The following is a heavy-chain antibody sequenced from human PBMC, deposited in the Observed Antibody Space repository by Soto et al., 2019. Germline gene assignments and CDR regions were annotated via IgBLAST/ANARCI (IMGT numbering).Heavy chain of an antibody. J-gene: IGHJ4*02. D-gene: IGHD3-10*01. Sequence: QVQLVESGGGVVQPGRSLRLSCAASGFTFSSYGMHWVRQAPGKGLEWVAVIRYDGSNKYYADSVKGRFTISRDNSKNTLYLQMNSLRAEDTAVYYCARESVPPSLTLYGQTPEFDYWGQGTLVTVSS. V-gene: IGHV3-33*01. CDR2: IRYDGSNK. CDR3: ARESVPPSLTLYGQTPEFDY. CDR1: GFTFSSYG.